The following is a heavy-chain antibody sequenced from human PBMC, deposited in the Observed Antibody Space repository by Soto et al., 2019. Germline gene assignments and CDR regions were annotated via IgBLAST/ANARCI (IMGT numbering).Heavy chain of an antibody. CDR3: ARVVAAAGHAEYFQH. Sequence: SETLSLTCAVSGGSISSSNWWSWVRQPPGKGLEWIGEIYHRGSTNYNPSLKSQVTISVDKSKNQFSLKLSSVTAADSAVYYCARVVAAAGHAEYFQHWGQGTLVTVSS. V-gene: IGHV4-4*02. CDR1: GGSISSSNW. J-gene: IGHJ1*01. D-gene: IGHD6-13*01. CDR2: IYHRGST.